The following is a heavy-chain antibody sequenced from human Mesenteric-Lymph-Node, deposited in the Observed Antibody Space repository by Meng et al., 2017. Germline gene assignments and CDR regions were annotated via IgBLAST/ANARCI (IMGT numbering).Heavy chain of an antibody. V-gene: IGHV4-30-4*01. CDR3: ASFSSSDYFQSYWYFDL. CDR1: GGSMSSGNYY. Sequence: QVQRPESGPGLVEPSQTLSLTCTGSGGSMSSGNYYWSWIRQPPGKGLEWIGYIHHSGSAYYNPSLKSRVTISVDKSRNQFSLKLTSVTAADTAVYYCASFSSSDYFQSYWYFDLWGRGALVTVSS. D-gene: IGHD3-22*01. CDR2: IHHSGSA. J-gene: IGHJ2*01.